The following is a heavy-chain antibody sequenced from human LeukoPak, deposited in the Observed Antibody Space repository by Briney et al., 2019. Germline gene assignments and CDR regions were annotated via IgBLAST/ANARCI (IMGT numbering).Heavy chain of an antibody. CDR2: IRSNAYGGTT. V-gene: IGHV3-49*04. J-gene: IGHJ4*02. D-gene: IGHD6-19*01. Sequence: GGSLRLSCTASGFSFGDYAMSWVRQAPGQGLEWVGFIRSNAYGGTTEYAASVKGRFTISREDSKSIANLQVDSLKTDDTAVYYCTTSLCSGWYRGFDYWGQGTLVTVSS. CDR1: GFSFGDYA. CDR3: TTSLCSGWYRGFDY.